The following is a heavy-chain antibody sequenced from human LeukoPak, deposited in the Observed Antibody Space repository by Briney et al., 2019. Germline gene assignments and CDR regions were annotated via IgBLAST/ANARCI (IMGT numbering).Heavy chain of an antibody. CDR1: GFTFSSYA. CDR3: AKERSESYADS. Sequence: GGSLRLSCAASGFTFSSYAMSWVRRPPGKGLEWVSAISESGSRTYYADSVKGRLTISRDNSKNTLYLQMNSLTAEDTALYYCAKERSESYADSWGQGTLVTVSS. V-gene: IGHV3-23*01. D-gene: IGHD1-26*01. J-gene: IGHJ4*02. CDR2: ISESGSRT.